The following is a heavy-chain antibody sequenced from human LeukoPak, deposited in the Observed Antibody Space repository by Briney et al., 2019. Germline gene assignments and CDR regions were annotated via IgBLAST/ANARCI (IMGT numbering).Heavy chain of an antibody. Sequence: GGSLRLSCAASGFTFSSYGMSWVRQAPGKGLEWVSYISSSGSTIYYADTVKGRFTISRDNAKNSLYLQMNSLRAEDTAVYYCAELGITMIGGVWGKGTTVTISS. CDR2: ISSSGSTI. J-gene: IGHJ6*04. CDR1: GFTFSSYG. V-gene: IGHV3-48*04. D-gene: IGHD3-10*02. CDR3: AELGITMIGGV.